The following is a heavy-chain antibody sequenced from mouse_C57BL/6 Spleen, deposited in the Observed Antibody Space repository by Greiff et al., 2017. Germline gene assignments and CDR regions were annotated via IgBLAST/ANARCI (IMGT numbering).Heavy chain of an antibody. J-gene: IGHJ4*01. V-gene: IGHV1-52*01. D-gene: IGHD2-4*01. CDR1: GYTFTSYW. Sequence: QVQLQQPGAELVRPGSSVKLSCKASGYTFTSYWMHWVKQRPIQGLEWIGNIDPSDSETHYNQKFKDKATLTVDKSSSTAYMQLSSLTSEDSAVYYGARARDYDYDDLYDYAMDYWGQGTSVTVAS. CDR2: IDPSDSET. CDR3: ARARDYDYDDLYDYAMDY.